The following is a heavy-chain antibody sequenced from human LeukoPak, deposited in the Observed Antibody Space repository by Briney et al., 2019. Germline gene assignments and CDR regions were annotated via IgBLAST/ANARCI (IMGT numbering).Heavy chain of an antibody. D-gene: IGHD2-15*01. CDR2: INPSGGST. CDR3: ARDCSGGSCWNWFDP. CDR1: GYTFTRYF. J-gene: IGHJ5*02. V-gene: IGHV1-46*01. Sequence: ASVKVSCKASGYTFTRYFMHWVRQAPGQGLEWMGIINPSGGSTTYAQKFQGRVTMTRDTSISTAYMELSRLRSDDTAVYYCARDCSGGSCWNWFDPWGQGTLVTVSS.